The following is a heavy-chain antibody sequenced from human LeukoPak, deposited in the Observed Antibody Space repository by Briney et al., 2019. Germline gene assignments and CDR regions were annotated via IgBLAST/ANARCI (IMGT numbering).Heavy chain of an antibody. V-gene: IGHV4-4*07. CDR1: GCSISSYY. D-gene: IGHD3-3*01. J-gene: IGHJ4*02. CDR2: IYTSGST. Sequence: SETLSLTCTVSGCSISSYYWSWIRQPAGKGLEWIGRIYTSGSTNYNPSLKSRVTMSVDTSKKQFSLKLSSVTAADTAVYYCAKVATFGVVEYYFDYWGQGTLVTVSS. CDR3: AKVATFGVVEYYFDY.